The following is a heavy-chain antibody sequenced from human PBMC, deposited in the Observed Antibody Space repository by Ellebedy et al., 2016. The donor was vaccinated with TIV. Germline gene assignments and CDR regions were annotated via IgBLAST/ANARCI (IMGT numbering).Heavy chain of an antibody. CDR1: GFTFSGFE. D-gene: IGHD3-10*01. V-gene: IGHV3-7*03. CDR2: INQDGSEE. CDR3: ALPPDYYGSGSFDY. Sequence: GESLKISCAASGFTFSGFEMNWVRQAPGKGPEWVASINQDGSEEYYVDSVRGRCTISRDNAKNSVSLQMNRLRVDDAAVYFCALPPDYYGSGSFDYWGQGMLVTVSS. J-gene: IGHJ4*02.